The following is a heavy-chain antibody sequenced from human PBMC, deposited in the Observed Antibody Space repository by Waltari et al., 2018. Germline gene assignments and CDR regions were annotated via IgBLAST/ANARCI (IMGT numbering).Heavy chain of an antibody. CDR3: ARDRDNSPV. D-gene: IGHD1-1*01. V-gene: IGHV4-59*01. J-gene: IGHJ3*01. Sequence: QLQVSGPGLVKPSETLSLTCTVSAGSITRYYWSWSRQPPGKGLEWIGYIHYRGRNNYNPSLKSRVTMSIDTSKNQFSLKLSSLTAADTAMYYCARDRDNSPVWGQGTMVTVSS. CDR2: IHYRGRN. CDR1: AGSITRYY.